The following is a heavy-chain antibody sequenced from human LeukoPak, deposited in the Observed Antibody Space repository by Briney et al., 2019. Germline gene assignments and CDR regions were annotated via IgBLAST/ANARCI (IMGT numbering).Heavy chain of an antibody. CDR3: ARDPSYYDSSGYYYN. J-gene: IGHJ4*02. V-gene: IGHV3-53*01. Sequence: GGSLRLSCAASGFTFSSYSMNWVRQAPGKGLEWVSVIYSGGSTYYANSVKGRFTISRDNSKNTLYLQMNSLRAEDTAVYYCARDPSYYDSSGYYYNWGQGTLVTVSS. CDR1: GFTFSSYS. CDR2: IYSGGST. D-gene: IGHD3-22*01.